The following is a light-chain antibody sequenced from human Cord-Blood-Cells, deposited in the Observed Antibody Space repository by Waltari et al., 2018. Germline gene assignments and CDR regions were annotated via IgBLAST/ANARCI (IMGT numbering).Light chain of an antibody. CDR3: CSYAGSQRL. CDR1: SSAVGGYSY. CDR2: GVS. J-gene: IGLJ3*02. V-gene: IGLV2-11*01. Sequence: QSALTQPRTMAGSPGQSVTISCTGTSSAVGGYSYVSWSQQHPVKAPKLMIYGVSKRRSGVPHRGSGSKSGVTASVPLAGRQAEDEADYYCCSYAGSQRLFGGGSKLTAL.